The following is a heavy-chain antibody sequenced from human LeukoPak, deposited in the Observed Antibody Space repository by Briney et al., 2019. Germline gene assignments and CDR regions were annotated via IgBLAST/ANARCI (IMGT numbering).Heavy chain of an antibody. V-gene: IGHV3-11*01. J-gene: IGHJ4*02. CDR3: ARGVAIFGVPTQDY. D-gene: IGHD3-3*01. Sequence: GGSLRLSCAASGFTFSDFYMSWIRQAPGKGLEWLSYISSSGSTIYYADSVKGRFTISRDNAKNSLYLQMNSLRAEDTAFYYCARGVAIFGVPTQDYWGQGTLVTVSS. CDR2: ISSSGSTI. CDR1: GFTFSDFY.